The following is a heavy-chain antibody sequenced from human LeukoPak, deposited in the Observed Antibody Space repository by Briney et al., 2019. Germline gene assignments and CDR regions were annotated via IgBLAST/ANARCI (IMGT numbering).Heavy chain of an antibody. CDR2: IYYSGST. V-gene: IGHV4-30-4*01. J-gene: IGHJ5*02. D-gene: IGHD3-10*01. Sequence: SQTLSLTCTVSGGSISSGDYYWSWIRQPPGKGLEWIGYIYYSGSTYYNPSLKSRVTISVDTSKNQFSLKLSSVTAADTAVYYCARWFGEPWDWFDPWGQGTLVTVSS. CDR3: ARWFGEPWDWFDP. CDR1: GGSISSGDYY.